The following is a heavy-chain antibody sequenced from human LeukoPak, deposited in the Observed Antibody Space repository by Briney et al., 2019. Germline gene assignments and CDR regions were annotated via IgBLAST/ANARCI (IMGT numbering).Heavy chain of an antibody. CDR1: GFTFSNYG. CDR2: ISHDETNK. V-gene: IGHV3-30*18. D-gene: IGHD3-16*01. CDR3: AKTRSIWGGPYYGMDV. Sequence: GGSLRLSCAVSGFTFSNYGMHWVRQAPGKGLEWVAVISHDETNKYYADPVKGRFTISRDNSKNTLFLQMNSLRPEDTALYYCAKTRSIWGGPYYGMDVWGQGTTVAVSS. J-gene: IGHJ6*02.